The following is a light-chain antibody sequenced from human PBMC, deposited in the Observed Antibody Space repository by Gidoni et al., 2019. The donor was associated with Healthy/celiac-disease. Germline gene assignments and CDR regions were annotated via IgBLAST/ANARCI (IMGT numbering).Light chain of an antibody. J-gene: IGLJ2*01. Sequence: SYELTQPPSVSVSPGQTASITCYGDKLGDKYACWYQQKPGQSPVLVIYQDSKRPSGIPERFSGSNSGNTATLNISGTQAMDEADYYCQAWDSSTVVFGGGTKLTVL. V-gene: IGLV3-1*01. CDR1: KLGDKY. CDR2: QDS. CDR3: QAWDSSTVV.